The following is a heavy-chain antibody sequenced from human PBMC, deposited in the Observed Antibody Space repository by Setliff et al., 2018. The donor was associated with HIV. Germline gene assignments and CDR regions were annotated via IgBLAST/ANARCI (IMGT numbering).Heavy chain of an antibody. V-gene: IGHV1-18*01. CDR3: ARENYYSNSGHYNPLDY. J-gene: IGHJ4*02. CDR2: IGTYNGDT. CDR1: GYTFTSSG. Sequence: ASVQVSCKASGYTFTSSGITWVRQAPGQGLEWMGWIGTYNGDTNYAQKFQGRVTMTTDTSTSTAYMELRSLISDDTAVYYCARENYYSNSGHYNPLDYWGQGTLVTVSS. D-gene: IGHD3-22*01.